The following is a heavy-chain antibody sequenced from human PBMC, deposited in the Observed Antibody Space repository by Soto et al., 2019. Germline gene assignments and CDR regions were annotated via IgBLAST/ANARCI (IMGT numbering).Heavy chain of an antibody. CDR2: ISYDGSNK. Sequence: QVQLVESGGGVVQPGRSLRLSCAASGFTFSSYAMHWVRQAPGKGLEWVAVISYDGSNKYYADSVKGRFTVSRDNSKNTVYLQMNSLRAEDTAVYYCARDPVLAFVAAYYFDYWGQGTLVTVSS. V-gene: IGHV3-30-3*01. D-gene: IGHD6-19*01. CDR3: ARDPVLAFVAAYYFDY. J-gene: IGHJ4*02. CDR1: GFTFSSYA.